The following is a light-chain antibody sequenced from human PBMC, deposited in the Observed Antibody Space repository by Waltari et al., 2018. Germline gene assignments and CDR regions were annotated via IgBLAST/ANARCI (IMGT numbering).Light chain of an antibody. J-gene: IGLJ3*02. CDR3: QTWGTGIQV. CDR1: SGHRSYP. CDR2: VNSDGSH. Sequence: QLVLTQSPSASASLGASVNLPCTLSSGHRSYPNPWHQQQPEKGPRFLMKVNSDGSHTKGDGIPDRFSGSSSGAERYLTISGLQSEDEADYYCQTWGTGIQVFGGGTKLSV. V-gene: IGLV4-69*01.